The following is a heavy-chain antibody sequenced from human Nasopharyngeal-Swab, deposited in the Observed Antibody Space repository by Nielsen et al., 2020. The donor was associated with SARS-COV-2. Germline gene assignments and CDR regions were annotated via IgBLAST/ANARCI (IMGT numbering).Heavy chain of an antibody. D-gene: IGHD4-17*01. J-gene: IGHJ6*02. V-gene: IGHV1-46*01. Sequence: ASVKVSCKASGYTFTSYYMHWVRQAPAQGLEWMGIINPSGGSTSYAQKFQGRVTMTRDTSTSTVYMELSSLRSEDTAVYYCARDFTVTTGEYYYYYGMDVWGQGTTVTVSS. CDR3: ARDFTVTTGEYYYYYGMDV. CDR2: INPSGGST. CDR1: GYTFTSYY.